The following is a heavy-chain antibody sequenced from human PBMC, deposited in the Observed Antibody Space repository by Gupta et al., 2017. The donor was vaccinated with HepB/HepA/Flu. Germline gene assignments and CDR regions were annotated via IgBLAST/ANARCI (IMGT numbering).Heavy chain of an antibody. V-gene: IGHV3-48*03. CDR2: SSSSGRAI. D-gene: IGHD3-9*01. CDR3: ATSPRRYVEYFDY. CDR1: GFHFRSYE. Sequence: EVQLVESGGGLVQPGGSLSLSCAASGFHFRSYESHLVRQAPGKGLGWVSYSSSSGRAIYYADSVKGRFTVSRDNAKNSLFLQMNSRRAEDTGVYYCATSPRRYVEYFDYWGQGTPATGAS. J-gene: IGHJ4*02.